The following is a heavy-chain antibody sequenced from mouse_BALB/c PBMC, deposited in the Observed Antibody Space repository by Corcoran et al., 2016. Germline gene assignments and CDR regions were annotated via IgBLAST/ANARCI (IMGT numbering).Heavy chain of an antibody. CDR2: IDPENGNT. Sequence: EVQLQQSGAELVRPGALVKLSCKASGFNIKDYYMHWVKQRPEQGLEWIGWIDPENGNTIYDPKFQGKASITADTSSNTAYLQLSSLTSEDTAVYYCANGDYWGQGTTLTVSS. J-gene: IGHJ2*01. CDR1: GFNIKDYY. CDR3: ANGDY. V-gene: IGHV14-1*02.